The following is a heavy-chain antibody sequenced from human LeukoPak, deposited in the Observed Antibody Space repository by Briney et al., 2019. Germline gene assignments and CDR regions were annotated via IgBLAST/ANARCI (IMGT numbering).Heavy chain of an antibody. J-gene: IGHJ4*02. V-gene: IGHV1-2*02. D-gene: IGHD3-10*01. CDR3: ARLTVRGVINPFDY. Sequence: ASVKVSCKASGYTFTGYYMHWVRQAPGQGLEWMGWTNPNSGGTSYAQKFQGRVTMTRDTSISTAYMELSRLRSDDTAVYYCARLTVRGVINPFDYWGQGTLVTVSS. CDR1: GYTFTGYY. CDR2: TNPNSGGT.